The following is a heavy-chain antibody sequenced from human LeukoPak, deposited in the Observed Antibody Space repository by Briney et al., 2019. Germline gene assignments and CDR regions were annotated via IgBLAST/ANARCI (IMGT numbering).Heavy chain of an antibody. CDR3: ATGTEQQWLSLDY. CDR2: IRSKTDGGTT. CDR1: GFTLKNAW. V-gene: IGHV3-15*01. Sequence: GGSLRLSCVASGFTLKNAWMSWVRQAPGKGLEWVGRIRSKTDGGTTDYAAPVKGRFTISRDDSKNTLYLQMNSLKTEDTAVHFCATGTEQQWLSLDYWGQGTLVTVSS. J-gene: IGHJ4*02. D-gene: IGHD6-19*01.